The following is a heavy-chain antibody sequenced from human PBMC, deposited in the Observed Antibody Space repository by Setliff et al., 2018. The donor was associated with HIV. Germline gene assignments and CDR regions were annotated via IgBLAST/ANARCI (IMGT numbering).Heavy chain of an antibody. V-gene: IGHV4-59*01. CDR1: GSFDDSI. Sequence: SETLSLTCSVSGSFDDSIWAWIRQPPGKGLEWIGFISSSGNTNYNPSLESPFTMSVDPANNQFSLKLNSVTAADTAMYYCAREDGDYGFDLWGQGTLGTVS. J-gene: IGHJ3*01. CDR3: AREDGDYGFDL. CDR2: ISSSGNT.